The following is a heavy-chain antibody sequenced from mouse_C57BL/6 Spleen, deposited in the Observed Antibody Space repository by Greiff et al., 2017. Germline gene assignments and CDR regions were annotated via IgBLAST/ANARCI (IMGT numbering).Heavy chain of an antibody. Sequence: QVQLQQSGAELARPGASVKLSCKASGYTFTSYGISWVKQRTGQGLEWIGEIYPRSGNTYYNEKFKGKATLTADKSSSTAYMELRSLTSEDSAVYFCARGDAYDYDDGRYFDVWGTGTTVTVSS. J-gene: IGHJ1*03. CDR2: IYPRSGNT. V-gene: IGHV1-81*01. D-gene: IGHD2-4*01. CDR3: ARGDAYDYDDGRYFDV. CDR1: GYTFTSYG.